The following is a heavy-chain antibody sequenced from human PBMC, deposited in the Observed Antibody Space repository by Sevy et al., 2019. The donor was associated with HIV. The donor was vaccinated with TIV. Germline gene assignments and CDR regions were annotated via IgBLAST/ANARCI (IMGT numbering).Heavy chain of an antibody. V-gene: IGHV4-59*01. CDR1: GGSISSYY. CDR3: ARDPPGDAFDI. J-gene: IGHJ3*02. CDR2: IYYSGST. Sequence: SETLSLTCTVSGGSISSYYWSWIRQPPGKGLEWIGYIYYSGSTNYKPSLKSRVTISVDTSKNQFSLKLSSVTAADTAVYYCARDPPGDAFDIWGQGTMVTVS.